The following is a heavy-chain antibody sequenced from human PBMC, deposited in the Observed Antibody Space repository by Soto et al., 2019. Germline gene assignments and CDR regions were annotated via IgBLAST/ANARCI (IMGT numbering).Heavy chain of an antibody. V-gene: IGHV3-33*01. CDR1: EFSFSSYG. CDR3: ARPSGYYYAYDAFDI. Sequence: GSLRLSCAASEFSFSSYGMHWVRQAPGKGLEWVAMMWYDGTNKYYAESVKGRFSISRDNSKSTLYLQMNSLRAEDTAIYYCARPSGYYYAYDAFDIWGQGTMVTVSS. CDR2: MWYDGTNK. J-gene: IGHJ3*02. D-gene: IGHD3-22*01.